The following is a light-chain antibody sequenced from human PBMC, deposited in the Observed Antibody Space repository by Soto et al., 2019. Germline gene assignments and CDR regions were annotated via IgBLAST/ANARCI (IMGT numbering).Light chain of an antibody. CDR3: QQYYRPWT. Sequence: DIVMTQSPDSLAVSLGERATINCKSSQSVLYSSNNKNYLAWYQQKPGQPPKLLISWASTRESGGPDRFSGSGSGTDFTLTISSLQAEDVAVYYCQQYYRPWTFGQGTKVEIK. CDR1: QSVLYSSNNKNY. V-gene: IGKV4-1*01. CDR2: WAS. J-gene: IGKJ1*01.